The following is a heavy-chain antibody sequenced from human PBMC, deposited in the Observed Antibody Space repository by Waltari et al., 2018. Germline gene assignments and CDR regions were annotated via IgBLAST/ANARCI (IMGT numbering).Heavy chain of an antibody. J-gene: IGHJ6*03. V-gene: IGHV3-30*18. CDR3: AKCGLVPCYHMDV. CDR2: VSKDGIDE. Sequence: GTSLRLSCAASGFTFNSQGMQWVRQAPGKGLEWVAAVSKDGIDEYYADSVRGRFTISRDNSRDMLWLQMNSLRPEDTALYYCAKCGLVPCYHMDVWGTGTAVTISS. D-gene: IGHD2-21*01. CDR1: GFTFNSQG.